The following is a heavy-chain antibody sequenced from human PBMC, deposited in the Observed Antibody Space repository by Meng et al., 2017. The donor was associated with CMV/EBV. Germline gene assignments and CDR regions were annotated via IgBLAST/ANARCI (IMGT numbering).Heavy chain of an antibody. CDR3: ARRRAAAISNWFDP. Sequence: ASVKVSCKASGYTFTSYDINWVRQATGQGLEWMGWMNPNSGNTGYAQKFQGRVTMTRNTSISTAYMELSSLRSEDTAAYYCARRRAAAISNWFDPWGQGTLVTVSS. D-gene: IGHD2-2*02. J-gene: IGHJ5*02. CDR2: MNPNSGNT. CDR1: GYTFTSYD. V-gene: IGHV1-8*01.